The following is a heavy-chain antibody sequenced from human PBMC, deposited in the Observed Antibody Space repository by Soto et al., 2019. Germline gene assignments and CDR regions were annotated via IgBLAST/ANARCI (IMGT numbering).Heavy chain of an antibody. CDR1: GFSFTTAGVA. V-gene: IGHV2-5*01. CDR2: IYYNDDR. CDR3: AHSDGGYEIIYFDF. J-gene: IGHJ4*02. D-gene: IGHD5-12*01. Sequence: SGPTLVNPAQTLTLTCTFSGFSFTTAGVAVGWIRQTPGGALEWLTLIYYNDDRRFSPSLKTRLTITGDTSKNQVVLSLTNVDPGDTATYFCAHSDGGYEIIYFDFWGQGIPVTVSS.